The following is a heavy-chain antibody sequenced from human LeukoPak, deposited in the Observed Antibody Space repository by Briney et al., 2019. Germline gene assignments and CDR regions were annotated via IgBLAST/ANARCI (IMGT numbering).Heavy chain of an antibody. CDR1: GGSISNINYY. V-gene: IGHV4-30-4*01. CDR2: IYYSGST. D-gene: IGHD3-22*01. CDR3: ARVGISSGYPLVSNWFDP. J-gene: IGHJ5*02. Sequence: SETLTLTCAVSGGSISNINYYWSWIRQPPGKGLEWIGYIYYSGSTYYNPSLKSRVTISIDTSKNQFSLKLSSVTAADTAVYYCARVGISSGYPLVSNWFDPWGQGTLVTVSS.